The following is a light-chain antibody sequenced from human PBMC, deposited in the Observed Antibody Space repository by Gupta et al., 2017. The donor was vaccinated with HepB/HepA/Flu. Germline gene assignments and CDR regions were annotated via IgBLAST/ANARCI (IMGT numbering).Light chain of an antibody. CDR1: QSINANT. V-gene: IGKV3-20*01. CDR3: QQHHWLYV. Sequence: EIVLTQSPGTLSLSPGERATLSCRASQSINANTFAWYQQKPGQAPRLIIYYVSNSATGVPDRFSGSGYGTDFTLTSSRREPEDSAVYYGQQHHWLYVFGQGTKLEIK. CDR2: YVS. J-gene: IGKJ2*01.